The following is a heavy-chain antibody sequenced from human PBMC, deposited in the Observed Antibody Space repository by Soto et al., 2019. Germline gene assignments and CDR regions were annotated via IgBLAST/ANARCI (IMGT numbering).Heavy chain of an antibody. V-gene: IGHV3-9*01. Sequence: EVQLVESGGGLVQPGRSLRLSCAASGFTFDDYAMHWVRQAPGKGLEWVSGISWNSGSIGYADSVKGRFTISRDNAKNSLYLQMNSLRAKDTALYYCAKDRRLRYFENWFRPWGQGTLVTVSS. J-gene: IGHJ5*02. CDR1: GFTFDDYA. CDR2: ISWNSGSI. D-gene: IGHD3-9*01. CDR3: AKDRRLRYFENWFRP.